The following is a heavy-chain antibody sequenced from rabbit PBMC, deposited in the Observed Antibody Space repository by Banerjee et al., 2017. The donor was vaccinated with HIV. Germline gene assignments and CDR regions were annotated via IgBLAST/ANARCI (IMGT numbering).Heavy chain of an antibody. CDR1: EFDLSRFG. CDR2: IDPVFGST. Sequence: QLKESGGGLVQPGGSLKLSCKASEFDLSRFGMSWVRQAPGKGLEWIGYIDPVFGSTYYASWVNGRFTISSHNAQNTLYLQLNSLTDVDTATYFCARDQAGYGYDLWGPGTLVTVS. V-gene: IGHV1S7*01. CDR3: ARDQAGYGYDL. J-gene: IGHJ6*01. D-gene: IGHD6-1*01.